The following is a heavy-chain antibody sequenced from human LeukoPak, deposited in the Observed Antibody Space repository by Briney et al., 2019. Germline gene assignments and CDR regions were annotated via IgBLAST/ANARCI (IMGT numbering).Heavy chain of an antibody. CDR3: ARTDKMDV. CDR2: INPSEGST. V-gene: IGHV1-46*01. Sequence: ASVKVSCKASGYTFTSYHIHWGRHVPGQGLVWMGVINPSEGSTNYAQKLQNRVSLTRDTSTSTIYMDLSRMTYEDTAVYYCARTDKMDVWGQGTTVTVSS. CDR1: GYTFTSYH. J-gene: IGHJ6*02.